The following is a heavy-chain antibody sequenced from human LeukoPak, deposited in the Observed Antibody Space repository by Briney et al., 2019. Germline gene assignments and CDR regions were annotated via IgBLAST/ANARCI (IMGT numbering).Heavy chain of an antibody. CDR3: VSRGCSGTSCYVGSLYYFDY. Sequence: GGSLRLSCAASGLSFSRYWLTWVRQAPGKGLEWVANIKEDGSEKSYVDSVKGRFIISRDNAKNSLYLQMNSLRDEDTAVYHCVSRGCSGTSCYVGSLYYFDYWGQGTLVTVSS. V-gene: IGHV3-7*03. D-gene: IGHD2-2*01. CDR1: GLSFSRYW. CDR2: IKEDGSEK. J-gene: IGHJ4*02.